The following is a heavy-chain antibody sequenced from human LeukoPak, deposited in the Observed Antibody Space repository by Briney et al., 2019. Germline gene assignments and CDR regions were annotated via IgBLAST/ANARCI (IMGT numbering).Heavy chain of an antibody. CDR3: ASSGGSSSFDY. J-gene: IGHJ4*02. V-gene: IGHV4-4*07. D-gene: IGHD1-26*01. Sequence: SETLSLTCTASGVSISSYSWNWIRQPAGRGLEWIGHIFASGTTSYNPSLKSRVTMSVDTSKNQFSLKVTSVTAADTAVYYCASSGGSSSFDYWGQGTLATVSS. CDR2: IFASGTT. CDR1: GVSISSYS.